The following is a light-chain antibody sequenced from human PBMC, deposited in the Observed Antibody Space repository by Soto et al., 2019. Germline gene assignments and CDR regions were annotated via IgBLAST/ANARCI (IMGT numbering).Light chain of an antibody. J-gene: IGKJ1*01. Sequence: EIVLSQSPATLSLSPGERATLSCRASQSVSSYLAWYKHIPGQAPRLLIYDASKRATGIPARFSGSGSGTDFTLTISSLEPEDFAVYYCQQRSNWPPTWTFGQGTKVEVK. V-gene: IGKV3-11*01. CDR3: QQRSNWPPTWT. CDR1: QSVSSY. CDR2: DAS.